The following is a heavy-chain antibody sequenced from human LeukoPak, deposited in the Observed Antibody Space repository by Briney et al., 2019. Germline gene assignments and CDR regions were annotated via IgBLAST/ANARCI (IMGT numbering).Heavy chain of an antibody. Sequence: PGGSLRLSCAASGFTFSSYSMNWVRQAPGKGLEFVSAITSNGGSTYYADSVKGRFTISRDNSKNTLYLQMSSLGAEDTAVYYCVTVGMTSIWSYLRFDPRGQGTLVSVSS. CDR2: ITSNGGST. CDR1: GFTFSSYS. V-gene: IGHV3-64D*08. D-gene: IGHD1-26*01. J-gene: IGHJ5*02. CDR3: VTVGMTSIWSYLRFDP.